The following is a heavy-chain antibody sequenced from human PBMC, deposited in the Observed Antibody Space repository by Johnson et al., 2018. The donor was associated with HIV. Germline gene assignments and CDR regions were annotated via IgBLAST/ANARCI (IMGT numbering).Heavy chain of an antibody. CDR3: AKGRPDFCRDSPGQDPLGWLVTFDI. CDR1: GFTFRTFP. Sequence: QVQLVESGGGVVQPGGSLRLSCAASGFTFRTFPMHWVRQAPGKGLEWVAVIWCDGSNKYYADSVKGRFTISRDNAKNTLYLQMNCLRAEDTAVYYRAKGRPDFCRDSPGQDPLGWLVTFDIWGQGTMVTVSS. J-gene: IGHJ3*02. D-gene: IGHD3-3*01. CDR2: IWCDGSNK. V-gene: IGHV3-33*06.